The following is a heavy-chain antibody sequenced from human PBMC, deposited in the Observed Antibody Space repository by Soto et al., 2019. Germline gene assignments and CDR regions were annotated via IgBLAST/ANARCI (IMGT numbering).Heavy chain of an antibody. J-gene: IGHJ4*02. V-gene: IGHV1-46*01. CDR3: AKTHPSWGLDD. CDR1: GYAFTIDY. CDR2: XXPXVXXX. D-gene: IGHD7-27*01. Sequence: ASVKGYCKGSGYAFTIDYRDWGRQAPGQGLEGVGXXXPXVXXXSXXXXVQGRVTMTRDTSTSTVYMELSSMRSAVTDVYDCAKTHPSWGLDDRGQGTIVTLSS.